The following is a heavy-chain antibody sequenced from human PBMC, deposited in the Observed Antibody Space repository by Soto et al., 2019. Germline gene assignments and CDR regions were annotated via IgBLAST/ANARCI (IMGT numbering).Heavy chain of an antibody. V-gene: IGHV3-30*18. D-gene: IGHD3-22*01. CDR3: AKDTYFYDTSGYYIFDY. J-gene: IGHJ4*02. CDR1: GFAFSSYG. CDR2: ISYDGSNE. Sequence: QVQLVESGGGVVQAGRSLRLSCAASGFAFSSYGIHWVRQAPGKGLEWVAGISYDGSNEHYTDSVKGRFTISRDNSKNTLYLQMNSLRAADTAVYYCAKDTYFYDTSGYYIFDYWGQGTLVTVSS.